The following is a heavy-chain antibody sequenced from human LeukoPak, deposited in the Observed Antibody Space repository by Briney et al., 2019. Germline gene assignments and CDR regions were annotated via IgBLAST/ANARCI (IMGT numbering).Heavy chain of an antibody. D-gene: IGHD3-10*01. CDR1: GYTFTGYY. CDR2: INPNSGGT. V-gene: IGHV1-2*02. J-gene: IGHJ4*02. Sequence: ASAKVSCKASGYTFTGYYMHWVRQAPGQGLEWMGWINPNSGGTNYAQKFQGRVTMTRDTSISTAYMELSRLRSDDTAVYYCARVFYYGSGSYYSLDYWGQGTLVTVSS. CDR3: ARVFYYGSGSYYSLDY.